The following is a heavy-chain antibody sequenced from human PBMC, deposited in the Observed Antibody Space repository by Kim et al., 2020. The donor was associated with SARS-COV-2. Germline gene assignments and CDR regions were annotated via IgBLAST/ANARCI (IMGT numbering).Heavy chain of an antibody. CDR3: ARDLSVILIDY. Sequence: GGSLRLSCAASGFTFSSYAMHWVRQAPGKGLEWVAAISYDGSNKYYADSVKGRFTISRDNSKNTLYLQMNSLRAEDTAVYYCARDLSVILIDYWGQGTLVTVSS. J-gene: IGHJ4*02. CDR1: GFTFSSYA. V-gene: IGHV3-30*04. CDR2: ISYDGSNK. D-gene: IGHD3-16*02.